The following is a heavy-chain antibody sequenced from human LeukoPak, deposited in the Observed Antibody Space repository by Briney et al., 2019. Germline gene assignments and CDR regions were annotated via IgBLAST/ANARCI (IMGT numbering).Heavy chain of an antibody. D-gene: IGHD2-2*02. CDR3: ARFFYCSSTSCYTNWFDP. CDR2: MNPNSGNT. CDR1: GYTFTSYD. V-gene: IGHV1-8*01. J-gene: IGHJ5*02. Sequence: ASVKVSCKASGYTFTSYDINWVRQATGQGLEWMGWMNPNSGNTGYAQKFQGRVTMTRNTSISTAYMELSSLRSEDTAVYYCARFFYCSSTSCYTNWFDPWGQGTLATVSS.